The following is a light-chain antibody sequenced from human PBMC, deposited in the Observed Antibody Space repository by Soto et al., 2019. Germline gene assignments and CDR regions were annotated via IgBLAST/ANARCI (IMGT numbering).Light chain of an antibody. CDR1: SSDVGGYYY. CDR2: EVS. J-gene: IGLJ2*01. CDR3: SSYAGSNNLV. Sequence: QSVLTQPPSASGSPGQSVTISCTGTSSDVGGYYYVSWYQQHPAKAPKLMIYEVSKRPSGVPDRFSGSKSGNTASLTVSGLQAEDEADYYCSSYAGSNNLVFGGGTKLTVL. V-gene: IGLV2-8*01.